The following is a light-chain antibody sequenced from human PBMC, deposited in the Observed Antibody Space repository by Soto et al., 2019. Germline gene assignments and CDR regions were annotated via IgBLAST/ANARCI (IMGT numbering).Light chain of an antibody. J-gene: IGKJ1*01. Sequence: DTQMTQSPSSLSASVGDRISITCRASQTVSTYLNWYQQKPGKAPTLLISATSTLQSGVPSRFSGSGSGTEFTLNITSLQPEDFATYYCQQTYTTPRTFGQGPKVDIK. CDR2: ATS. CDR3: QQTYTTPRT. CDR1: QTVSTY. V-gene: IGKV1-39*01.